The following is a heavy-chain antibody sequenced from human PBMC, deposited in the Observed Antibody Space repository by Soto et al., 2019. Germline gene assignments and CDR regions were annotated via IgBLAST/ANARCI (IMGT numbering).Heavy chain of an antibody. D-gene: IGHD3-3*01. CDR3: AKEANYDFWSGYSSVYFDY. CDR2: ISGSGGST. Sequence: PGGSLRLSCAASGFTFSSYAMSWVRQAPGKGLEWVSAISGSGGSTYYADSVKGRLTISRDNSKNTLYLQMNSLRAEDTAVYYCAKEANYDFWSGYSSVYFDYWGQGTLVTVSS. J-gene: IGHJ4*02. CDR1: GFTFSSYA. V-gene: IGHV3-23*01.